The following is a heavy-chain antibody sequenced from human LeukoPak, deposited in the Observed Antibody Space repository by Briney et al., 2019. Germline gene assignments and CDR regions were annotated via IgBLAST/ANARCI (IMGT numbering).Heavy chain of an antibody. D-gene: IGHD3-10*01. J-gene: IGHJ5*02. CDR1: GGSFSGFY. Sequence: SETLSLTCAVYGGSFSGFYWSWVRQPPGKGLEWIGEINHSGSTHYNPSFKSRVTILVDTSSNQFSLKLTSVTAADTAVYSCARGPDSGSHFAWFDPWGQGTLVTVSS. V-gene: IGHV4-34*01. CDR3: ARGPDSGSHFAWFDP. CDR2: INHSGST.